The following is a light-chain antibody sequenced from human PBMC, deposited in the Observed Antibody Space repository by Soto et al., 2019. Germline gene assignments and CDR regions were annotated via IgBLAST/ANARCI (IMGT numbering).Light chain of an antibody. Sequence: ILFTQSPATLSLSPGERATLSCGASQSVSSSYLAWYQQKPGQAPRLLIYGASSRATGIPDRFSGRGFGTDFTLTISRLEPEDFAVYYCQHSGDFRWTFGQGTKVDI. CDR2: GAS. V-gene: IGKV3-20*01. CDR3: QHSGDFRWT. CDR1: QSVSSSY. J-gene: IGKJ1*01.